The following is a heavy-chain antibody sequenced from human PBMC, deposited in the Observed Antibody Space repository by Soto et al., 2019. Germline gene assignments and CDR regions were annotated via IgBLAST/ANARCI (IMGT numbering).Heavy chain of an antibody. Sequence: GASVKVSCKASGGTFSSYTISWVRQAPGQGLEWMGRIIPILGIANYAQKFQGRVTITADKSTSTAYMELSSLRSEDTAVYYCARDVEDIVVVPAAMPYYYYYGMDVWG. CDR2: IIPILGIA. J-gene: IGHJ6*02. CDR1: GGTFSSYT. CDR3: ARDVEDIVVVPAAMPYYYYYGMDV. D-gene: IGHD2-2*01. V-gene: IGHV1-69*04.